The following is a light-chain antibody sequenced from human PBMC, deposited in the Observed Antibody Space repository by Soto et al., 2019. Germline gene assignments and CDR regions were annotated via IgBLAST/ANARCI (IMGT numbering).Light chain of an antibody. CDR3: QQYGMSFT. CDR2: GAS. J-gene: IGKJ3*01. CDR1: QSVSSSY. V-gene: IGKV3-20*01. Sequence: EIVLTQSPGTLSLSPGERATLSCRASQSVSSSYLSWYQQKPGQAPRLLIYGASSRATGIPDRFSGSGSGTDFTLTISRMEPEDFAVDYCQQYGMSFTFGPGTKVDIK.